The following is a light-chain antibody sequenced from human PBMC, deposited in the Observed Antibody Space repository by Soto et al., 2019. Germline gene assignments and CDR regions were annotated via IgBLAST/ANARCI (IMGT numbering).Light chain of an antibody. V-gene: IGKV1-9*01. J-gene: IGKJ3*01. CDR2: GAS. Sequence: IQLTQSPSSLSASVGDRVTITCRASQGISSFLAWYQQKPGKAPKLLIYGASTLQSGVPSRFSGSGSGTDFTLTIGSLQPEDFATYYCQQLNSFTINFGHGTKVDIK. CDR1: QGISSF. CDR3: QQLNSFTIN.